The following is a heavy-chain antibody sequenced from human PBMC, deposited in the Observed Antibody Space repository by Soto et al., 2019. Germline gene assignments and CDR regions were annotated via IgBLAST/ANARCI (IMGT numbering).Heavy chain of an antibody. D-gene: IGHD6-19*01. CDR2: ISAYNGNT. Sequence: QDQLVQSGVEVKKPGASVKVSCKASGYSFTNYGITWVRQAPGQGFEWMGWISAYNGNTNYAQKFQGRVTMTTDATTRTACLEWRRPGSQDTAVYSCPRDRGVAPPLAGNTHYSYYMDVWGKGTTVTVSS. CDR3: PRDRGVAPPLAGNTHYSYYMDV. CDR1: GYSFTNYG. J-gene: IGHJ6*03. V-gene: IGHV1-18*01.